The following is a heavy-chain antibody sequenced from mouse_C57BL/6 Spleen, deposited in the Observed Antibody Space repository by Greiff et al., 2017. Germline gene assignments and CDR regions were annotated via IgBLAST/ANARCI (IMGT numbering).Heavy chain of an antibody. D-gene: IGHD2-4*01. CDR3: ARRYDYDGYYYAMDY. V-gene: IGHV5-12*01. J-gene: IGHJ4*01. Sequence: DVKLVESGGGLVQPGGSLKLSCAASGFTFSDYYMYWVRQTPEKRLEWVAYISNGGGSTYYPDTVKGRFTISRDNAKNTLYLQMSRLKSEDTAMYYCARRYDYDGYYYAMDYWGQGTSVTVSS. CDR2: ISNGGGST. CDR1: GFTFSDYY.